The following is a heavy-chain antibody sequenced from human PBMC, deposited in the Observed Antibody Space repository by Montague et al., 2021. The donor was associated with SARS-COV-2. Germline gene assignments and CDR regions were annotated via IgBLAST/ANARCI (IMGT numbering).Heavy chain of an antibody. J-gene: IGHJ3*02. CDR3: AREQGGYGTFDI. V-gene: IGHV3-11*01. CDR2: ISGSGSKT. Sequence: SLRLSCAASGFIFSDYYMTWIRQAPGKGLEWVSHISGSGSKTYYADSVKGRFTISRDTANNSVYLQMNFLGAEDTAVYYCAREQGGYGTFDIWGQGTMVTVSS. CDR1: GFIFSDYY. D-gene: IGHD5-12*01.